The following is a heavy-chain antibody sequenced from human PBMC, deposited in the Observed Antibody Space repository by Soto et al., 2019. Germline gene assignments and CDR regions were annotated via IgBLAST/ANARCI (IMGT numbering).Heavy chain of an antibody. Sequence: GGSLRLSCSASGFTFSSYAMHWVRQAPGKGLEYVSAISSNGGSTYYADSVKGRFTISRDNSKNTLYLQMSSLRAEDTAVYYCVWGGGDIVVVPAAIYAEAPDAFDIWGQGTMVTVSS. D-gene: IGHD2-2*01. J-gene: IGHJ3*02. V-gene: IGHV3-64D*08. CDR3: VWGGGDIVVVPAAIYAEAPDAFDI. CDR1: GFTFSSYA. CDR2: ISSNGGST.